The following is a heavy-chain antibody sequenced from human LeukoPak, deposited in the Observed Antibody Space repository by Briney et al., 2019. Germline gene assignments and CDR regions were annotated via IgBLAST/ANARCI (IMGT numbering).Heavy chain of an antibody. CDR3: ARDTPQHLKRYDY. CDR2: INTHNGNT. V-gene: IGHV1-18*01. Sequence: GASVKVSRKASGYNFDKFGIAWVRQAPGQGLEWMGWINTHNGNTKYAQQYQGRVTMTTDTSTSTVYMELRSLRSDDTAVYFCARDTPQHLKRYDYWGQGTQVTVSS. D-gene: IGHD6-13*01. J-gene: IGHJ4*02. CDR1: GYNFDKFG.